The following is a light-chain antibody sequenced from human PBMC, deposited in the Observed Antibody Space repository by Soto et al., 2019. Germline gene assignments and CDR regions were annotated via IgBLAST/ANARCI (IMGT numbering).Light chain of an antibody. J-gene: IGLJ2*01. CDR2: YDS. CDR1: NIGSKS. Sequence: SYELTQPPSVSVAPGKTARITCGGNNIGSKSVHWYQQKPGQAPMLVIYYDSDRPSGIPERFSGSNPGNTTTLTISRVEAGDEADYYCQVWDSSSDRVVFGGGTKLTVL. CDR3: QVWDSSSDRVV. V-gene: IGLV3-21*04.